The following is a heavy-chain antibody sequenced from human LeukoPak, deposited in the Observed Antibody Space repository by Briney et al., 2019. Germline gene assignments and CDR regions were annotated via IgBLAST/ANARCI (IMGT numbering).Heavy chain of an antibody. CDR2: IYSGGST. CDR1: GFTFSSNY. V-gene: IGHV3-53*01. Sequence: GGSLRLSCAASGFTFSSNYMSWVCQAPGKGLEWVSVIYSGGSTYYTDSVTGRFTISRDNSKNTLYLQMNSLRAEDTAVYYCARGPSEDAFDIWGQGTMVTVSS. CDR3: ARGPSEDAFDI. J-gene: IGHJ3*02.